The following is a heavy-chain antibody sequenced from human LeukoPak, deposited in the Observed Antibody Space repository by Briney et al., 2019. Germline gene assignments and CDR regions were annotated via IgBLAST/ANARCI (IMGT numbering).Heavy chain of an antibody. CDR2: IYSGGST. CDR3: ARDLPQLGLFRTSYYGMDV. V-gene: IGHV3-53*01. CDR1: GFTVSSNY. J-gene: IGHJ6*02. Sequence: GGSLRLSCAASGFTVSSNYMSWVRQAPGKGPEWVSVIYSGGSTYYADSVKGRFTISRDNSKNTLCPQMNSLRAEDTAVYYCARDLPQLGLFRTSYYGMDVWGQGTTVTVSS. D-gene: IGHD6-13*01.